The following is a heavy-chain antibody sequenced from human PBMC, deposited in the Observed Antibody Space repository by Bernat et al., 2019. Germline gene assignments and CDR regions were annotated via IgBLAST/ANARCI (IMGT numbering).Heavy chain of an antibody. CDR3: ASLVGSSSSSGGFDY. J-gene: IGHJ4*02. CDR2: IWYDGSNK. Sequence: QVQLVESGGGVVQPGRSLRLSCAASGFTFSSYGMHWVRQAPGKGLEWVAVIWYDGSNKYYADSVKGRFTISRDNSKNTLYLQMNSLRAEDTAVYYRASLVGSSSSSGGFDYWGQGTLVTVSS. D-gene: IGHD6-6*01. V-gene: IGHV3-33*01. CDR1: GFTFSSYG.